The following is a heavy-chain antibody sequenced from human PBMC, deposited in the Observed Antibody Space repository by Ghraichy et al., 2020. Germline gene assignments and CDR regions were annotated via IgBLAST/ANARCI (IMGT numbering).Heavy chain of an antibody. CDR2: ISYRGTT. J-gene: IGHJ6*03. CDR3: ARLGYCADGVCYTEADYSYCMDV. CDR1: GASVTSNTFS. V-gene: IGHV4-39*01. Sequence: SETLSLTCNVSGASVTSNTFSWGWIRQPPGKGLEWIGTISYRGTTFYRPSLQTRITLSEDTSKNQFSLRLTSVTAADTTVYYCARLGYCADGVCYTEADYSYCMDVWGKGTTVTVS. D-gene: IGHD2-8*01.